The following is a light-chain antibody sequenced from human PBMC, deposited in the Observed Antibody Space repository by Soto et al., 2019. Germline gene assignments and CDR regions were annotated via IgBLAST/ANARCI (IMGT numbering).Light chain of an antibody. CDR2: DAT. CDR3: QQFAKSST. J-gene: IGKJ1*01. CDR1: HNIERW. V-gene: IGKV1-5*01. Sequence: IQITQSPSTLSASVGDRVTITCRASHNIERWMAWYQQKRGRAPSLLIFDATTLHSGVPSRFSGGGSGTEFTLTINGLQPDDFATYYCQQFAKSSTVGQVTKVDIK.